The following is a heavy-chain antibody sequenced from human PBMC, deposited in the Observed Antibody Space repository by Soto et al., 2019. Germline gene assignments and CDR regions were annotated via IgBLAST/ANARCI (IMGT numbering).Heavy chain of an antibody. CDR2: INAGNGNT. D-gene: IGHD6-13*01. V-gene: IGHV1-3*01. CDR1: GYTFTSYA. J-gene: IGHJ6*02. Sequence: ASVKVSCKASGYTFTSYAMHWVRQAPGQRLEWMGWINAGNGNTKYSQKFQGRVTITRDTSASTAYMELSSLRSEDTAVYYCASGLFTAAGAYGMDVWGQGTTVTVSS. CDR3: ASGLFTAAGAYGMDV.